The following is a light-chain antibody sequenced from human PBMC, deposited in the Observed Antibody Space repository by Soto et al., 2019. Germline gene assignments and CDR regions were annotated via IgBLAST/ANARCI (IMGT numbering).Light chain of an antibody. CDR1: QSINSD. CDR2: GAS. V-gene: IGKV3-15*01. J-gene: IGKJ2*01. CDR3: QQYNKWPPQYT. Sequence: EIVMTQSPVTLSVSPGERATLSCRASQSINSDLAWYQQKPGQAPRLLIYGASTRATDIPARISGSGSGTDFTPTISSLQSEDFAVYYCQQYNKWPPQYTFGQGTKLEIK.